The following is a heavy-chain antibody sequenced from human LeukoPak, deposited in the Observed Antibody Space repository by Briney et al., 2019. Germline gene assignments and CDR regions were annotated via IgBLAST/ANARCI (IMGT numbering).Heavy chain of an antibody. CDR1: GGSISSYY. Sequence: SETLSLTCTVSGGSISSYYWSWIRQPPGKGLEWIGYIYYSGSTNYNPPLKSRVTISVDTSKNQFSLKLSSVTAADTAVYYCARGGRYDSSGYYYAAYRDFDYWGQGTLVTVSS. D-gene: IGHD3-22*01. J-gene: IGHJ4*02. CDR2: IYYSGST. CDR3: ARGGRYDSSGYYYAAYRDFDY. V-gene: IGHV4-59*01.